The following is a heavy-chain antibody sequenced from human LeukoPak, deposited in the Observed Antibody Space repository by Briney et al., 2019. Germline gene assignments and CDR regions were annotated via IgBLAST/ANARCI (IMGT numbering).Heavy chain of an antibody. V-gene: IGHV4-31*11. J-gene: IGHJ4*02. CDR1: GGSISSGGYS. CDR3: ARVWAYDSSGYPDY. CDR2: IYYSGST. D-gene: IGHD3-22*01. Sequence: SETLSHTCAVSGGSISSGGYSWSWIRQPPGKGLEWIGYIYYSGSTYYNPSLKSRVTISVDTSKNQFSLKLSSVTAADTAVYYCARVWAYDSSGYPDYWGQGTLVTVSS.